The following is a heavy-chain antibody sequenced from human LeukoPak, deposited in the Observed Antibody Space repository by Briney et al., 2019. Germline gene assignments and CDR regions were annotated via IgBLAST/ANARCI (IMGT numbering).Heavy chain of an antibody. Sequence: SATLSLTCAVYGGSFSGYYWSWSRPPPGKGLEGVGEINHSGSTNYNPSLKSRVTISVDTSKNQFSLKLSSVTAADTAVYYCARGIPFTMIVGLDAFDIWGQGTMVTVSS. D-gene: IGHD3-22*01. CDR2: INHSGST. V-gene: IGHV4-34*01. J-gene: IGHJ3*02. CDR1: GGSFSGYY. CDR3: ARGIPFTMIVGLDAFDI.